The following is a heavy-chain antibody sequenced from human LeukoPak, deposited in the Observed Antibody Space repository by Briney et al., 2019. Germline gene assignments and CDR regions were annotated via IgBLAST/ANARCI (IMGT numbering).Heavy chain of an antibody. J-gene: IGHJ5*01. CDR2: MYTGGTT. D-gene: IGHD2-21*02. CDR1: GCCVSSTH. V-gene: IGHV3-53*01. CDR3: AKDEVTSGGGLAS. Sequence: GEPLPLTCADSGCCVSSTHLFGGGQAPGPPREWVPAMYTGGTTYYADSVTGRFTVSRDTSRNTLFLHMDSLRAEDTAVYYCAKDEVTSGGGLASWGQGTLVIVSS.